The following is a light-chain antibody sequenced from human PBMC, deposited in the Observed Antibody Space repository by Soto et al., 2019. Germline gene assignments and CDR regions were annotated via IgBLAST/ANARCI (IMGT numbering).Light chain of an antibody. J-gene: IGLJ2*01. Sequence: QSVLTQPPSASGTPGQRVTISCSGSSSNIGSNTVNWYQQLPGTAPKLLIYSNNQLPSGVPDRFSGSKSGTSASLAISGLQSEDEADYYRAACDDSLNGQRVFGGGTKLTVI. V-gene: IGLV1-44*01. CDR3: AACDDSLNGQRV. CDR1: SSNIGSNT. CDR2: SNN.